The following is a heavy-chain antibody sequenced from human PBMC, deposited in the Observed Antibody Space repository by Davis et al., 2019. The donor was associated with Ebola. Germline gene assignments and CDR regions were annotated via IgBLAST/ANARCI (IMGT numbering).Heavy chain of an antibody. D-gene: IGHD3-9*01. J-gene: IGHJ4*02. V-gene: IGHV1-69*04. CDR1: GGTFSSYT. CDR3: ARDEYYDILTGNTDFDY. CDR2: IIPIIGIA. Sequence: SVKVSCKASGGTFSSYTISWVRQAPGQGLEWRGRIIPIIGIANYAQKFQGRVTITADKSTSTAYMELSSLRSDDTAVYYCARDEYYDILTGNTDFDYWGQGTLVTVSS.